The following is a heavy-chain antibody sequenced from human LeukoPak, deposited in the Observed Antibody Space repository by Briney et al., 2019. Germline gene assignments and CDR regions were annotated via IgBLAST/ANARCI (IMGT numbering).Heavy chain of an antibody. CDR3: ARNYYYGGSGSYVDY. CDR1: GYSFTSYW. Sequence: GESLKIPCKGSGYSFTSYWIGWVRQTPGKGLEWMGIIYPGDSDTRYSPSFQGQVTISADKSISTAYLQWSSLKASDTAMYYCARNYYYGGSGSYVDYWGQGTLVTVSS. D-gene: IGHD3-22*01. V-gene: IGHV5-51*01. CDR2: IYPGDSDT. J-gene: IGHJ4*02.